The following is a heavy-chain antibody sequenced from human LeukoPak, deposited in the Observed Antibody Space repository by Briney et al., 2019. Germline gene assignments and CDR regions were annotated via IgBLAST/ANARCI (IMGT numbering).Heavy chain of an antibody. V-gene: IGHV4-34*01. Sequence: PSETLSLTCGVYGGSFSGYYWSWIRQPPGKGLEWIGEINHSGSTNYNPSLKSRVTISVDTSKSQFSLKLSSVTAADTAVYYCARGRAIAVAGTSAFDIWGQGTMVTVSS. J-gene: IGHJ3*02. CDR2: INHSGST. D-gene: IGHD6-19*01. CDR3: ARGRAIAVAGTSAFDI. CDR1: GGSFSGYY.